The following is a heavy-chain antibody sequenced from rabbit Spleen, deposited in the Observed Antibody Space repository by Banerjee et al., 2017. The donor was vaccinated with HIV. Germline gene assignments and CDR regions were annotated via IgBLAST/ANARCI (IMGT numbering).Heavy chain of an antibody. CDR2: VAAGVSFTS. V-gene: IGHV1S45*01. D-gene: IGHD1-1*01. J-gene: IGHJ6*01. Sequence: QEQLVESGGDLVKPGASLTLTCTASGFSFSYIDYLCWVRQPPGKGPEWIACVAAGVSFTSYYATWAKGRFTCSKTSSTTVTLQMTSLTAADTATYFCARGNDSGGDGLDFWGQGTLVT. CDR1: GFSFSYIDY. CDR3: ARGNDSGGDGLDF.